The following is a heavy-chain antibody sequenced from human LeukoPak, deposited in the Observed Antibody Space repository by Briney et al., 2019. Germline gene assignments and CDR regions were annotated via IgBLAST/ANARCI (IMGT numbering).Heavy chain of an antibody. D-gene: IGHD4-23*01. CDR1: GFTFSSYA. CDR2: ISYDGSNK. V-gene: IGHV3-30-3*01. CDR3: ARDPEGGPYYGGNTRQHLIDY. J-gene: IGHJ4*02. Sequence: GGSLRLSCAASGFTFSSYAMHWVRQAPGKGLEWVAVISYDGSNKYYADSVKGRFTISRDNSKNTLYLQMNSLRAEDTAVYYCARDPEGGPYYGGNTRQHLIDYWGQGTLVTVSS.